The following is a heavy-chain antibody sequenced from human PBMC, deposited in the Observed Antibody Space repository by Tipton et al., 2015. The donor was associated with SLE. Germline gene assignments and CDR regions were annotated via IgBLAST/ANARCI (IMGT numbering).Heavy chain of an antibody. Sequence: TLSLTCTVSGYSISSGYYWSWIRHSPGKGLEWIGYIYHSEGPTYNPSLRRRVTMSLATSKNQCSLKLSSVTAADTAVYYCARDLSFLGEFDPWGQGTLVTVSS. D-gene: IGHD3-3*01. J-gene: IGHJ5*02. V-gene: IGHV4-61*01. CDR3: ARDLSFLGEFDP. CDR1: GYSISSGYY. CDR2: IYHSEGP.